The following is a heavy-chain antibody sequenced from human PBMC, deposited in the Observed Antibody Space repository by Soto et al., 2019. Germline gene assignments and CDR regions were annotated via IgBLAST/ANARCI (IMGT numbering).Heavy chain of an antibody. CDR2: INREGTYT. D-gene: IGHD2-2*01. V-gene: IGHV3-74*03. Sequence: EVPLVESGGGLVQPGGSLRLSCAASGFTFSSYWMFWVRQVPGKGLMWVSRINREGTYTPYADSVKGRFTVSRDNVKDTLYLQMHSLRVEDTGLYYCAREGVVAAADAWGQGTLVTVSS. J-gene: IGHJ5*02. CDR1: GFTFSSYW. CDR3: AREGVVAAADA.